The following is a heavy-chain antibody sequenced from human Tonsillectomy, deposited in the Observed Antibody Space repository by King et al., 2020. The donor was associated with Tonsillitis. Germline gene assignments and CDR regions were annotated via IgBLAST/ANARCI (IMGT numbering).Heavy chain of an antibody. J-gene: IGHJ3*02. Sequence: VQLPESGPGLVKPSETLSLTCTVSGGSISSYYWSWIRQPPGKGLEWIGYIYYSGSTNYNPPLKSRDTITVDTSKNQFSLKLSSVTAADTAVYYWARAKARWELLWPDAFDIWGQGTMVTVSS. CDR1: GGSISSYY. V-gene: IGHV4-59*01. CDR3: ARAKARWELLWPDAFDI. D-gene: IGHD1-26*01. CDR2: IYYSGST.